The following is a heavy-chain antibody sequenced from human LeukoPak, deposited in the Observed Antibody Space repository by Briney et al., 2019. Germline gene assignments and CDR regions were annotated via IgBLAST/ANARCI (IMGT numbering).Heavy chain of an antibody. V-gene: IGHV3-23*01. D-gene: IGHD1-26*01. J-gene: IGHJ3*02. CDR2: ISGSGGST. Sequence: PGGSLRLSCAASGFTFSSYAMSWVRQAPGKGLEWVSAISGSGGSTYYADSVKGRFTISRDNSKNTLYLQMNSLRAKDTAVYYFAREPPLDIVGATSDAFDIWGQGTMVTVSS. CDR1: GFTFSSYA. CDR3: AREPPLDIVGATSDAFDI.